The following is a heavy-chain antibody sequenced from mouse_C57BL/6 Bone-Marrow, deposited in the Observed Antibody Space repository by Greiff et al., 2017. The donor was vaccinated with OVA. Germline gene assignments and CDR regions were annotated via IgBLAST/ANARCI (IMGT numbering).Heavy chain of an antibody. CDR2: INPNNGGT. D-gene: IGHD2-3*01. Sequence: EVQLQQSGPELVKPGASVKISCKASGYTFTDYYMNWVKQSHGKSLEWIGDINPNNGGTSYNQKFKGKATLTVDKSSSTAYMELRSLTSEDSAVYYCARGDGYYTRVGFAYWGQGTLVTVSA. CDR3: ARGDGYYTRVGFAY. J-gene: IGHJ3*01. CDR1: GYTFTDYY. V-gene: IGHV1-26*01.